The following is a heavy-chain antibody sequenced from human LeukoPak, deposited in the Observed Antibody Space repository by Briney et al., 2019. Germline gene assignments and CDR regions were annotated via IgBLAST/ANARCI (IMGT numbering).Heavy chain of an antibody. Sequence: SETLSLTCTVSGGSISSTSYYWGWIRQPPGKGLEWIGSMYYSGSTYYNPSLKSRVTISVDTSKNQFSLKLSSVTAADTAVYYCARDPYYYGSGTYFDYWGQGTLVTVSS. CDR1: GGSISSTSYY. J-gene: IGHJ4*02. D-gene: IGHD3-10*01. CDR3: ARDPYYYGSGTYFDY. V-gene: IGHV4-39*07. CDR2: MYYSGST.